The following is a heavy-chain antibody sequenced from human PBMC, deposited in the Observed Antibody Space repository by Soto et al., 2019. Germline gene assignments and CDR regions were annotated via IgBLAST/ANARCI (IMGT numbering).Heavy chain of an antibody. CDR1: GFSFSNYA. CDR3: ARDRSARDALDI. D-gene: IGHD2-15*01. J-gene: IGHJ3*02. V-gene: IGHV3-30-3*01. CDR2: ISYHGGNE. Sequence: HPGGSLRLSCAASGFSFSNYAMHWVRQAPGKGLEWVAVISYHGGNEYYADSVKGRFTISRDNSKKTVYLQMNSLRGEDTAVYYCARDRSARDALDIWGQGTMVTVSS.